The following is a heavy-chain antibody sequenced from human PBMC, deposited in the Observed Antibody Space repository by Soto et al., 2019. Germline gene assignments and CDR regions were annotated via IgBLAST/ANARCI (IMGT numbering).Heavy chain of an antibody. D-gene: IGHD3-10*01. V-gene: IGHV3-53*01. CDR2: LYSGGTT. CDR3: ARGLYASGSFYFDF. CDR1: GFNFIRKY. Sequence: EVQLVESGGGLIQPGGSLRLSCAASGFNFIRKYMIWVRQAPGKGLEWVSILYSGGTTYYADSVKGRFTISRDTSENTLYLQMNRLRAVDTAVYYCARGLYASGSFYFDFWGQGTLVSVSS. J-gene: IGHJ4*02.